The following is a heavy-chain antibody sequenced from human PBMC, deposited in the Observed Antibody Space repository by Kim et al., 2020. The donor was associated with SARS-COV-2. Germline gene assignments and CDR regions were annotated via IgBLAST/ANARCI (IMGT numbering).Heavy chain of an antibody. V-gene: IGHV4-59*09. CDR3: ARGVRWGYGSWFDP. D-gene: IGHD2-15*01. Sequence: NPSLKSRVTISVDTSKNQFSLKLSSVTAADTAVYYCARGVRWGYGSWFDPWGQGTLVTVSS. J-gene: IGHJ5*02.